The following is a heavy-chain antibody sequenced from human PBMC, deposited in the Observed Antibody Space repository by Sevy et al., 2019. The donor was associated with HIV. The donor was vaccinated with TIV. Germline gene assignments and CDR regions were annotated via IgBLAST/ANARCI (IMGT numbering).Heavy chain of an antibody. CDR2: INHSGST. CDR3: ARGPSLYYDSSGYDAGMDV. Sequence: SETLSLTCAFYGGSFSGYYWSWIRQPPGKGLEWIGEINHSGSTNYNPSLKSRVTISVDTSKNQFSLKLSSVTAADTAVYYCARGPSLYYDSSGYDAGMDVWGQGTTVTVSS. V-gene: IGHV4-34*01. J-gene: IGHJ6*02. D-gene: IGHD3-22*01. CDR1: GGSFSGYY.